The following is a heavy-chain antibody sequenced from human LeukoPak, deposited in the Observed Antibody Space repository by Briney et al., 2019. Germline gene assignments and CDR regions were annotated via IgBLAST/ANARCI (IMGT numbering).Heavy chain of an antibody. CDR3: ARDRGWIQHDI. J-gene: IGHJ3*02. D-gene: IGHD5-18*01. Sequence: PGGSLRLSCAASGFAFSDSWMTWIRQAPGKGLEWVAFIKGDGSAKKYVDFVKGRFTISRDNAKNSLFLQMNSLRAEDTAVYYCARDRGWIQHDIWGQGTMVTVSS. V-gene: IGHV3-7*01. CDR1: GFAFSDSW. CDR2: IKGDGSAK.